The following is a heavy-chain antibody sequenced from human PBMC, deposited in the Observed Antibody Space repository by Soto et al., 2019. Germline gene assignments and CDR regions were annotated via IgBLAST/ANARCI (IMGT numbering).Heavy chain of an antibody. CDR1: GYTFTSYG. V-gene: IGHV1-18*04. J-gene: IGHJ4*02. CDR2: ISAYNGNT. Sequence: ASVKVSCKASGYTFTSYGISWVRQAPGQGLEWMGWISAYNGNTNYAQKLQGRVTMTTDTSTSTAYMELRSPRSDDTAVYYCARDPSYYDSSGYHPFDYWGQGTLVTVSS. CDR3: ARDPSYYDSSGYHPFDY. D-gene: IGHD3-22*01.